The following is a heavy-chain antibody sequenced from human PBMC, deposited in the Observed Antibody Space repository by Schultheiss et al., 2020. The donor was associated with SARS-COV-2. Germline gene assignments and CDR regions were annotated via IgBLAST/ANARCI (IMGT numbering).Heavy chain of an antibody. CDR2: IYYSGST. V-gene: IGHV4-59*12. Sequence: SQTLSLTCAVSGGSISSYYWSWIRQPPGKGLEWIGYIYYSGSTNYNPSLMSRVSISLDTSKNQFSLRLDSVTAADSAVYYCAREDLRTSWYDGNWFDPWGQGTLVTVSS. CDR3: AREDLRTSWYDGNWFDP. D-gene: IGHD6-13*01. CDR1: GGSISSYY. J-gene: IGHJ5*02.